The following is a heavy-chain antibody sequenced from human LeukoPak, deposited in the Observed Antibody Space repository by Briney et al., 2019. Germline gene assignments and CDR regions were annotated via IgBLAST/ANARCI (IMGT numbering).Heavy chain of an antibody. CDR1: GFTFSTYA. Sequence: GGSLRLSCAAPGFTFSTYAMNWVRQAPGKGLEWVSTISSSGSSTYYADSVKGRFTISRDKSKNTLYLQMNSLRADDTAIYYCAKDGPSVWGYFDYWGQGTLVIVSS. D-gene: IGHD5/OR15-5a*01. CDR2: ISSSGSST. V-gene: IGHV3-23*01. CDR3: AKDGPSVWGYFDY. J-gene: IGHJ4*02.